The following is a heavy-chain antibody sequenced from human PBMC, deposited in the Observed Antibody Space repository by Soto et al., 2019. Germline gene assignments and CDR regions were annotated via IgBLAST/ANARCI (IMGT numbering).Heavy chain of an antibody. CDR1: GGSISSYH. Sequence: QVQLQESGPGLVKPSETLSLSCTVSGGSISSYHWSWIRQTPGKGLEWIGYVHYSWGSNYNPSPKSRVAISLDTSKSQFSLKLTSVTATDPAVYYCARQGFGALQGLVDVWGQGPTVTVSS. J-gene: IGHJ6*02. D-gene: IGHD3-10*01. V-gene: IGHV4-59*08. CDR2: VHYSWGS. CDR3: ARQGFGALQGLVDV.